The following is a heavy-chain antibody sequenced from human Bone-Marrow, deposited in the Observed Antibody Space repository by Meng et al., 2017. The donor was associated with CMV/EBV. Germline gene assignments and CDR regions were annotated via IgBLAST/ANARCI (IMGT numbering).Heavy chain of an antibody. D-gene: IGHD6-19*01. CDR1: GYTFTGYY. V-gene: IGHV1-2*02. CDR3: ARDGRWLTYYYYYGMDV. J-gene: IGHJ6*02. Sequence: ASVKVSCKASGYTFTGYYTHWVRQVPGQGLEWMGWINPNSGATNYAQKFQGRVTLTRDTSIGTAYMELSGLRSDDTAVYYCARDGRWLTYYYYYGMDVWGQGTTVTVSS. CDR2: INPNSGAT.